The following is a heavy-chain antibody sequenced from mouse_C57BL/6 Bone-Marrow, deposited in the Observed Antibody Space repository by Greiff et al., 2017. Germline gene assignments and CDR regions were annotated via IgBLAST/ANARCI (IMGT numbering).Heavy chain of an antibody. J-gene: IGHJ3*01. Sequence: EVQRVESGGGLVQPGGSLSLSCAASGFTFTDYYMSWVRQPPGKALEWLGFIRNKANGYTTEYSASVKGRFTISRDNSQSILYLQMNALRAEDSATYYCARLYDYDGGFAYWGQGTLVTVSA. D-gene: IGHD2-4*01. CDR3: ARLYDYDGGFAY. V-gene: IGHV7-3*01. CDR1: GFTFTDYY. CDR2: IRNKANGYTT.